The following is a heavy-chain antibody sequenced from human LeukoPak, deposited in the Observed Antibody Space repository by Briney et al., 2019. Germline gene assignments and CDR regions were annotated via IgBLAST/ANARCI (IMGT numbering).Heavy chain of an antibody. Sequence: SETLSLTCAVYGGSFSGYYWSWIRQPAGKGLEWIGRIYTSGSTSYNPSLKSRVTISVDTSKNQFSLKLSSVTAADTAVYYCARDLIRAFDIWGQGTMVTVSS. CDR1: GGSFSGYY. V-gene: IGHV4-4*07. D-gene: IGHD3-22*01. CDR2: IYTSGST. J-gene: IGHJ3*02. CDR3: ARDLIRAFDI.